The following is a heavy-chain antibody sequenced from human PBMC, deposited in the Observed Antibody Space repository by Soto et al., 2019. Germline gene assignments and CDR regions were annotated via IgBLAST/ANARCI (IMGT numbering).Heavy chain of an antibody. CDR2: IKSKTDGGKT. V-gene: IGHV3-15*07. CDR1: GFTFSNAW. J-gene: IGHJ4*02. CDR3: TTDPRGSSWFRLNFDY. D-gene: IGHD6-13*01. Sequence: EVQLVESGGGLVKPGGSLRLSCAASGFTFSNAWMNWVRQAPGKGLEWVGRIKSKTDGGKTDYAAPVKGRFTISRDDSKNTLYLQMNSLKTEDTAVYYCTTDPRGSSWFRLNFDYWGQGTLVTVSS.